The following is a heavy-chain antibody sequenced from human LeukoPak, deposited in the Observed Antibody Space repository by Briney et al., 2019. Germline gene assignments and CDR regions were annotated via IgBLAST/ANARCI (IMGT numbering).Heavy chain of an antibody. Sequence: PSKTLSLTCAVYGGSFSGYYWSWIRQPPGKGLEWIGEINHSGSTNYNPSLKSRVTISVDTSKNQFSLKLSSVTAADTAVYYCARGTVTTVQEVYYFDYWGQGTLVTVSS. CDR2: INHSGST. J-gene: IGHJ4*02. V-gene: IGHV4-34*01. CDR1: GGSFSGYY. D-gene: IGHD4-17*01. CDR3: ARGTVTTVQEVYYFDY.